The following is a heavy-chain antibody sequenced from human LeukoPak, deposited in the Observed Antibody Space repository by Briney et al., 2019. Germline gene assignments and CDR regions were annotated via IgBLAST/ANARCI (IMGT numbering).Heavy chain of an antibody. CDR3: ARVDTARFDY. J-gene: IGHJ4*02. CDR1: GGSISSSSYY. Sequence: PSETLSLTCTLSGGSISSSSYYWGWIYQPPGKGLEWIGSIYYSGSTYYNPSLKSRVTISVDTSKNQFSLKLSSVPAADTAVYYCARVDTARFDYWGQGTLVTVSS. CDR2: IYYSGST. V-gene: IGHV4-39*01. D-gene: IGHD5-18*01.